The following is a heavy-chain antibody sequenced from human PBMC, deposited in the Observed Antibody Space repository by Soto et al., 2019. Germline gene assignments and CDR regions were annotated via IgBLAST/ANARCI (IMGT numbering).Heavy chain of an antibody. CDR3: ATERYYCSGGSCYFAGYYYYGMDV. V-gene: IGHV1-69*12. CDR2: IIPIFGTA. CDR1: GGTFSSYA. Sequence: QVQLVQSGAEVKKPGSSVKVSCKASGGTFSSYAISWVRQAPGQGLEWMGGIIPIFGTANYAQKFQGRVTITADEPTSTAYMQLSSLRSEDTTVYYCATERYYCSGGSCYFAGYYYYGMDVWGQGTTVTVSS. D-gene: IGHD2-15*01. J-gene: IGHJ6*02.